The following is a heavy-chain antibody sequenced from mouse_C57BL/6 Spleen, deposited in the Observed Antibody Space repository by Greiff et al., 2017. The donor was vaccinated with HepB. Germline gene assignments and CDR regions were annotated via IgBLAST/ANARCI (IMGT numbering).Heavy chain of an antibody. CDR3: ARKFRAMDYGAWFAY. Sequence: VKLQESGPGLVQPSQRLSITCTVSGFSLTSYGVHWVRQSPGKGLEWLGVIWSGGSTDYNAAFISRLSISKDNSKSQVFFKMNSLQADDTAIYYCARKFRAMDYGAWFAYWGQGTLGTVSA. CDR2: IWSGGST. J-gene: IGHJ3*01. D-gene: IGHD2-4*01. V-gene: IGHV2-2*01. CDR1: GFSLTSYG.